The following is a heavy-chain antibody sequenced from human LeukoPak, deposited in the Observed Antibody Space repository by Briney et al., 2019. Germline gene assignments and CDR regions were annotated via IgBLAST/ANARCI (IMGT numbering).Heavy chain of an antibody. Sequence: SETLSLTCAVSGYSISSGYYWGWIRQPPGKGLEWIGSIYHSGSTYYNPSLKSRVTISVDTSKNQFSLKLSSVTAADTAVYYCAIGIVVVPAAMVSDAFDIWGQGTMVTVSS. CDR3: AIGIVVVPAAMVSDAFDI. J-gene: IGHJ3*02. CDR2: IYHSGST. CDR1: GYSISSGYY. D-gene: IGHD2-2*01. V-gene: IGHV4-38-2*01.